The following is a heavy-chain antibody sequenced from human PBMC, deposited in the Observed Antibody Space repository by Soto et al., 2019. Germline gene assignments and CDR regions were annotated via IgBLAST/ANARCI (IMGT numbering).Heavy chain of an antibody. J-gene: IGHJ4*02. V-gene: IGHV4-4*02. Sequence: QVQLQESGPGLVKPSGTLSLTCAVSGDSVSSPYYWCWVRQPPGKGLEWIGEVFHTGTTSYNPSLRXXVTISMDKSINQFSLALRSVTAADPAVYYCARSAGWYAVHSWGPGTLVIVSS. D-gene: IGHD6-19*01. CDR3: ARSAGWYAVHS. CDR2: VFHTGTT. CDR1: GDSVSSPYY.